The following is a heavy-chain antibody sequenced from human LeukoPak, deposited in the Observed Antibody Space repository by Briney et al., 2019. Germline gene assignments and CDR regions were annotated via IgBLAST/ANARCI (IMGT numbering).Heavy chain of an antibody. Sequence: SETLSLTCTVSGVSISSSSYHWDWIRQPPGKGLEWIGSIYDSGSTYYSPSLKSRVTISVDTSKNQFSLQLNSVTAEDTAVYYCAKARGTNWGLDCWGQGTLVTVSS. CDR3: AKARGTNWGLDC. CDR1: GVSISSSSYH. V-gene: IGHV4-39*01. J-gene: IGHJ4*02. CDR2: IYDSGST. D-gene: IGHD7-27*01.